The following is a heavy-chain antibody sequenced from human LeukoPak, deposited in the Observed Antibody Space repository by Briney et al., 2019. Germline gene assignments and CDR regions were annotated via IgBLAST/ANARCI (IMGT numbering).Heavy chain of an antibody. CDR3: ATGPVSRQEGFDY. Sequence: ASVKVSCKASGYTPTGYYMRWVRQAPGQGLEWMGWINPNSGGTNYAQKFQGRVTMTRDTSISTAYMELSRLRSDDTGVYYFATGPVSRQEGFDYWGQGTLVSVSS. CDR2: INPNSGGT. J-gene: IGHJ4*02. D-gene: IGHD2-8*01. CDR1: GYTPTGYY. V-gene: IGHV1-2*02.